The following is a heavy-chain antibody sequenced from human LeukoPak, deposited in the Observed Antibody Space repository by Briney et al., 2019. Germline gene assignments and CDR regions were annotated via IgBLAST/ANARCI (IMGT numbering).Heavy chain of an antibody. Sequence: SVNLSCKAYGGTFSSYAISWVRQAPGQGLEWMGRIIPILGIANYAQKFQGRVTITADKSTSTAYMELSSLRSEDTAVYYCARDTQDSSGYHYFDYWGQGTLVTVSS. CDR1: GGTFSSYA. V-gene: IGHV1-69*04. J-gene: IGHJ4*02. CDR3: ARDTQDSSGYHYFDY. D-gene: IGHD3-22*01. CDR2: IIPILGIA.